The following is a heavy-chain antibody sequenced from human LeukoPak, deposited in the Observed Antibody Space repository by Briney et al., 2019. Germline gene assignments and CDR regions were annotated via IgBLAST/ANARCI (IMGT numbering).Heavy chain of an antibody. D-gene: IGHD3-22*01. Sequence: GGSLRLSCAASGFTVSSNYMSCVRQAPGKGLEWVSVIYSGGTTHYADSVKGRFTISRDNSKNRLFLQMNSLRTEDTAVYYCARVVHYYDSTGLTHDAFDIWGLGTMVTISS. CDR2: IYSGGTT. J-gene: IGHJ3*02. CDR1: GFTVSSNY. V-gene: IGHV3-66*02. CDR3: ARVVHYYDSTGLTHDAFDI.